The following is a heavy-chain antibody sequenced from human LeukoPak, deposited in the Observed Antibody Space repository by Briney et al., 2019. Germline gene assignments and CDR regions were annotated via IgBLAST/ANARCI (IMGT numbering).Heavy chain of an antibody. CDR2: INGGNGNT. CDR3: ATDRFLDEAGDY. D-gene: IGHD3-3*01. J-gene: IGHJ4*02. Sequence: ASVKVSCKASGYTFTSYAMHWVRQAPGQRLEWMGWINGGNGNTKYSQKFQGRVTITRDTSASTAYMELSSLRSEDTAVYYCATDRFLDEAGDYWGQGTLVTVSS. V-gene: IGHV1-3*01. CDR1: GYTFTSYA.